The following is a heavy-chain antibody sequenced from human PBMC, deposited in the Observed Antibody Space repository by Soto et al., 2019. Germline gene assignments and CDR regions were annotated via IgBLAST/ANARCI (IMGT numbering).Heavy chain of an antibody. J-gene: IGHJ3*01. CDR3: AKEGSGSRYAFDV. CDR1: GFTFSSHG. Sequence: QVQLVESGGGVVQPGTSLRLSCAASGFTFSSHGMHWVRQAPGNGLEWVAVVSNDGNTKYYEDSVKGRLTLSRDNSKNTLSLQMNSLTSEDTAVYYCAKEGSGSRYAFDVWGQGTMVTVSS. CDR2: VSNDGNTK. V-gene: IGHV3-30*18. D-gene: IGHD1-26*01.